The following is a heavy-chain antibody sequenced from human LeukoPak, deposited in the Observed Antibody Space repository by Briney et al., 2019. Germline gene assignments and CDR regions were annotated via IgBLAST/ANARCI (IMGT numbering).Heavy chain of an antibody. J-gene: IGHJ4*02. D-gene: IGHD3-10*01. CDR3: ARRPVGKENDH. CDR2: VSYSGST. Sequence: KTSETLSLTCTVSGVSISSSGYNWGWIRQPPGKGLEWIGSVSYSGSTNYNPSLKSRVTISVDTSKIQFPLKLTSVTATDTGVYYCARRPVGKENDHWGQGTLVTVSS. V-gene: IGHV4-39*01. CDR1: GVSISSSGYN.